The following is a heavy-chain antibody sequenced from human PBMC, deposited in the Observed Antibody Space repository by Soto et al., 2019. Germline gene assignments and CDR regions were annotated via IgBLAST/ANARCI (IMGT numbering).Heavy chain of an antibody. J-gene: IGHJ3*02. D-gene: IGHD1-7*01. CDR2: ISSSSSYI. CDR3: ARDGHNWNYGAFDI. CDR1: GFTFSSYS. V-gene: IGHV3-21*01. Sequence: GGSLRLSCAASGFTFSSYSMNWVRQAPGKGLEWVSSISSSSSYIYYADSVKGRFTISRDNAKNSLYLQMNSLRAEDTAVYYCARDGHNWNYGAFDIWGQGTMVTVSS.